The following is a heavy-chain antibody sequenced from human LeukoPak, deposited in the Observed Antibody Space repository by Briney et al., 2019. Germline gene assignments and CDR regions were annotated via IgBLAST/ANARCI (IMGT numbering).Heavy chain of an antibody. Sequence: GGSLRLSCAASGFIFSTYGMHWVRQAPGKGLEWVAFIKFDGSEKFYADSVKGRFTISRDNSKNTLYLQMNSLRPEDTSVYYCAEDQKLQPFHYWGQGTLVTVSS. CDR2: IKFDGSEK. J-gene: IGHJ4*02. CDR3: AEDQKLQPFHY. D-gene: IGHD1-1*01. V-gene: IGHV3-30*02. CDR1: GFIFSTYG.